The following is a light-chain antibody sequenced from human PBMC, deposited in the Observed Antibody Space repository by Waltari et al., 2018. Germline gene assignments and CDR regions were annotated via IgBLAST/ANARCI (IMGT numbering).Light chain of an antibody. CDR2: GNN. V-gene: IGLV3-19*01. CDR1: SPSSHY. CDR3: HSRDASGVGGS. Sequence: SSELTQDPTVSVAMGQTVRITCQGDSPSSHYAIWYQPRPGQAPILVFSGNNNRPSGVPDRFSGSSSDNTAVLTITGAQAEDEASYYCHSRDASGVGGSFGGGTKLTVL. J-gene: IGLJ2*01.